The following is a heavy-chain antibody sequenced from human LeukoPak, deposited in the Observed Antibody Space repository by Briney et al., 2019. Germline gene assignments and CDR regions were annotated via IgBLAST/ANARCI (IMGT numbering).Heavy chain of an antibody. CDR2: VSPGGST. CDR1: SESSGGDD. CDR3: ARDGGTRLGFDP. D-gene: IGHD3-16*01. J-gene: IGHJ5*02. Sequence: SETLSLTCAMHSESSGGDDWTWIRQPPGKGLEWIGEVSPGGSTRYNPSLRSRVTISLDTSRRRFSLRLSFVTAADTGVYYCARDGGTRLGFDPWGQGTLVTVSS. V-gene: IGHV4-34*01.